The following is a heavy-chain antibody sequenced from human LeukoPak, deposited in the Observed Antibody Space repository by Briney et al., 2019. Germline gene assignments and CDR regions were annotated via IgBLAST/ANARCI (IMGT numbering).Heavy chain of an antibody. J-gene: IGHJ4*02. CDR2: IYYSGST. D-gene: IGHD3-22*01. V-gene: IGHV4-30-4*01. Sequence: TXSLTCTVSGGSISSGDYYWSWVRQPPGKGLEGIGYIYYSGSTYYNPSLKSRVTISVDTSKNQFSLKLSSVTAADTAVYYCARAYYDSSGYSFDYWGQGTLVTVSS. CDR3: ARAYYDSSGYSFDY. CDR1: GGSISSGDYY.